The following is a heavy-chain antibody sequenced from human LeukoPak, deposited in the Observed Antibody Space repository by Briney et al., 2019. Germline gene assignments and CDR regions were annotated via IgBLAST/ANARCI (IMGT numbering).Heavy chain of an antibody. J-gene: IGHJ4*02. V-gene: IGHV1-3*03. D-gene: IGHD6-19*01. CDR1: GYTFTDYA. CDR3: ARGGKQWRGGNYFDS. CDR2: ITTGRGET. Sequence: GASVKVSCKASGYTFTDYALHWVRQAPGQSLKWMGWITTGRGETRYSQEFQRRITFTRDTSASTVYMDLSDLRSEDTAVYYCARGGKQWRGGNYFDSWGQGTLVAVSS.